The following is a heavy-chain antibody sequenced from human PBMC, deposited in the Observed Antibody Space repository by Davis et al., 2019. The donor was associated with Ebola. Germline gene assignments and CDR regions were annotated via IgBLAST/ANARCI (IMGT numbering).Heavy chain of an antibody. CDR2: ISGSGGST. J-gene: IGHJ4*02. V-gene: IGHV3-23*01. CDR3: AKDRRGRANRGSAPDF. D-gene: IGHD3-10*01. CDR1: GFTFSSYA. Sequence: PGGSLRLSCAVSGFTFSSYAMSWVRQAPGKGLEWVSAISGSGGSTYYADSVKGRFTVSRDDSKNTVYLQMNSLRAEDTAIYYCAKDRRGRANRGSAPDFWGQGTLVTVSS.